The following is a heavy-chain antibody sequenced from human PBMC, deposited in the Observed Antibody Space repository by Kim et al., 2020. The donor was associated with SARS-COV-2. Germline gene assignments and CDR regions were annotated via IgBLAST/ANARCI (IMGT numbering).Heavy chain of an antibody. CDR3: ARELSCSSSWYVTQGAFDI. V-gene: IGHV3-72*01. D-gene: IGHD6-13*01. Sequence: GRFTISSDDSKNSLYLQMNSLKTEDTAVYYCARELSCSSSWYVTQGAFDIWGQGTMVTVSS. J-gene: IGHJ3*02.